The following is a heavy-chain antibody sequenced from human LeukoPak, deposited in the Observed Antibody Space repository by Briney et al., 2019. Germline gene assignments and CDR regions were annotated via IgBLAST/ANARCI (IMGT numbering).Heavy chain of an antibody. Sequence: ASVKVSCKASGYTFTSYGISWVRQAPGQGLEWMGWIIAYNGNTNYAQKLQGRVTMTTDTSTSTAYMELRSLRSDDTAVYYCARSREQLWSPIPPTYFDYWGQGTLVTVSS. J-gene: IGHJ4*02. D-gene: IGHD5-18*01. CDR3: ARSREQLWSPIPPTYFDY. CDR2: IIAYNGNT. CDR1: GYTFTSYG. V-gene: IGHV1-18*01.